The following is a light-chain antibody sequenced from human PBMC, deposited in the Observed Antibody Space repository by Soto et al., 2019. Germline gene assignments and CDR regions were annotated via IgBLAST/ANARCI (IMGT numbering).Light chain of an antibody. CDR3: ASFASGSSPVV. J-gene: IGLJ2*01. CDR2: DVN. Sequence: QSVLTQPASVSGSPGQSITLSCTGTSSDIGGYDYVSWYQRHPGKAPKLIIYDVNNRPSGVSNRVSGSKSGNTASLTISGLQAEDGADYYCASFASGSSPVVFGGGTKLTVL. CDR1: SSDIGGYDY. V-gene: IGLV2-14*01.